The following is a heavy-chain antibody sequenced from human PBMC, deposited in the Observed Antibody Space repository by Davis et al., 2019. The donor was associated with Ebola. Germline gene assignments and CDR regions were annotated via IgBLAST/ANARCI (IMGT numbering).Heavy chain of an antibody. CDR2: ISADGSDK. J-gene: IGHJ4*02. CDR1: GFTFSSYG. V-gene: IGHV3-30*18. Sequence: PGGSLRLSCAASGFTFSSYGMHWVRQAPGKGLEWVAVISADGSDKSYADSVKGRFTISRDNSKNTLYLQMNGLRIEDTAMYYCAKLPYSGSYMYHFDYWGQGTLVTVSS. D-gene: IGHD1-26*01. CDR3: AKLPYSGSYMYHFDY.